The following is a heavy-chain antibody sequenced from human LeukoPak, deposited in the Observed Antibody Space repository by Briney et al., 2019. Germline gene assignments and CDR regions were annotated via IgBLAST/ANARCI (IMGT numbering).Heavy chain of an antibody. J-gene: IGHJ4*02. Sequence: GGSLRLSCAASGFTFDGHTMSWVRQAPGKGLEWVAYIRKDGSDKYYADSVKGRFTISRDSSKNMVYLQMNSLRAEDTAVYYCAKDSNWAFDYWGQGTLVSVSS. CDR1: GFTFDGHT. V-gene: IGHV3-30*02. CDR2: IRKDGSDK. CDR3: AKDSNWAFDY. D-gene: IGHD7-27*01.